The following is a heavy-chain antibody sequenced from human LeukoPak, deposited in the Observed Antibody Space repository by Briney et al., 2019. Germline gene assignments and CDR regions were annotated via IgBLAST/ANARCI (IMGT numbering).Heavy chain of an antibody. D-gene: IGHD4-17*01. Sequence: SETLSLTCTVSGGSISSSNYYWGWIRQPPGKGLEWIGSIYHSGSTHYNPSLKSRLTLFVDTSKNQFSLTVNSVTAADTAVYYCARNGTVTVSGTKFNYFDYWGQGTLVTVSS. J-gene: IGHJ4*02. CDR3: ARNGTVTVSGTKFNYFDY. CDR2: IYHSGST. V-gene: IGHV4-39*01. CDR1: GGSISSSNYY.